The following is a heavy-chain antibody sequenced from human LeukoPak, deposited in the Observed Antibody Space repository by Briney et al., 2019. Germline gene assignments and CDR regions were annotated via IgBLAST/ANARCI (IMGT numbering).Heavy chain of an antibody. D-gene: IGHD4-17*01. CDR3: ARGTVTTLGFYYGMDV. CDR2: IYPGDSDT. Sequence: GESLKISCKGSGYSFANYWIGWVRQMPGKGLEWMGIIYPGDSDTRYSPSFQGQVTISADKSNSTAYLQWSSLKASDTAMYYCARGTVTTLGFYYGMDVWGQGTTVIVSS. CDR1: GYSFANYW. V-gene: IGHV5-51*01. J-gene: IGHJ6*02.